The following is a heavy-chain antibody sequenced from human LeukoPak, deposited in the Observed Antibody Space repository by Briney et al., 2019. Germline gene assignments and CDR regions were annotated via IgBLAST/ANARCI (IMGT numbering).Heavy chain of an antibody. D-gene: IGHD3-10*01. CDR3: AKDPRRGLGWFGFDY. V-gene: IGHV3-15*01. CDR1: GFTFSNAW. J-gene: IGHJ4*02. Sequence: GGSLRLSCAASGFTFSNAWMSWVRQAPGKGLEWVGRIKSKTDGGTTDYAAPVKGRFTISRDDSKNTLYLQMNSLRAEDTAVYYCAKDPRRGLGWFGFDYWGQGTLVTVSS. CDR2: IKSKTDGGTT.